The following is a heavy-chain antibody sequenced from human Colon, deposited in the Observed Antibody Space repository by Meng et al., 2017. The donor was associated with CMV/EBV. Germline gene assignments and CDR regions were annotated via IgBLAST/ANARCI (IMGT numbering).Heavy chain of an antibody. J-gene: IGHJ4*02. Sequence: QVELQETVPELVKPSETLSLTCTVAGGSISSSMYYWGWIRQFPRKGLEWIGSIYYSGSTFYNPSLKSRVTVSIDTSRNQFSLKLNSVTAADTAVYYCVRDHTYDRKIYWGQGSLVTVSS. CDR1: GGSISSSMYY. V-gene: IGHV4-39*07. CDR3: VRDHTYDRKIY. CDR2: IYYSGST. D-gene: IGHD2-8*01.